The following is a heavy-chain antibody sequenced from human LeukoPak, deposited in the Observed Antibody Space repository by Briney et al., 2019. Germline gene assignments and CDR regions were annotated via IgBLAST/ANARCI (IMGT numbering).Heavy chain of an antibody. J-gene: IGHJ3*02. CDR1: GYTFTSYG. Sequence: ASVKVSCKASGYTFTSYGISWVRQAPGQGHEWMGWISAYNGNTNYAQKLQGRVTMTTDTSTSTAYMELRSLRSDDTAVYYCASLVATVTTPDAFDIWGQGTMVTVSS. CDR3: ASLVATVTTPDAFDI. CDR2: ISAYNGNT. V-gene: IGHV1-18*01. D-gene: IGHD4-17*01.